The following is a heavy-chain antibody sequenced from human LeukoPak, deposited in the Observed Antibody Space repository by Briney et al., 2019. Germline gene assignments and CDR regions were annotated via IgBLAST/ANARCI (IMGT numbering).Heavy chain of an antibody. J-gene: IGHJ4*02. CDR2: VVGSSGST. CDR1: GFTFSSLA. V-gene: IGHV3-23*01. CDR3: AKGAYDYIEMGYFDY. D-gene: IGHD5-12*01. Sequence: GGSLRLSCAASGFTFSSLAMSWVRQAPGKGLEWVSAVVGSSGSTYYADSVKGRFTISRDSSKNTLYLQMNSLRAEDMAVYYCAKGAYDYIEMGYFDYWGQGTLVTVSS.